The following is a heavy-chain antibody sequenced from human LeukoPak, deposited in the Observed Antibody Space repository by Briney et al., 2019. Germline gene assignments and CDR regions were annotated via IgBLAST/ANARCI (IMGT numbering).Heavy chain of an antibody. CDR3: ARDRGGSYSAIDY. CDR1: GFTFDDYA. J-gene: IGHJ4*02. V-gene: IGHV3-9*01. CDR2: ISWNSGSI. D-gene: IGHD1-26*01. Sequence: GGSLRLSCAASGFTFDDYAMHWVRQAPGKGLEWISGISWNSGSIGYADSVKGRFTISRDNAKNSLYLQMNSLRAEDTAVYYCARDRGGSYSAIDYWGQGTLVTVSS.